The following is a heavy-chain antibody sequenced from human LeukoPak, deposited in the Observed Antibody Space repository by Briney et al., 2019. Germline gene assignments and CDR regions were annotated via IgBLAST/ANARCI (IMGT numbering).Heavy chain of an antibody. D-gene: IGHD4-23*01. Sequence: SETLSLTCTVSGGSISSSSYYWGWIRQPPGKGLEWIGSIYYSGSTYYNPSLKSRVTISVDTSKNQFSLKLSSVTAADTAVYYCARHLTTVVTPFDSWGQGTLVTVSS. CDR3: ARHLTTVVTPFDS. J-gene: IGHJ4*02. CDR1: GGSISSSSYY. CDR2: IYYSGST. V-gene: IGHV4-39*01.